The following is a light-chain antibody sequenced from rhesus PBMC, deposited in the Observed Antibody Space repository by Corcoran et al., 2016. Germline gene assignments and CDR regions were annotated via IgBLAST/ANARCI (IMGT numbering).Light chain of an antibody. J-gene: IGKJ4*01. CDR2: GVS. V-gene: IGKV3-53*02. CDR1: QTIGTY. Sequence: QVILTQSPATLSLSPGERATLSCRASQTIGTYLAWYQQKPGQAPNVLIYGVSIRVTGIPDRFSGSGSGTEFTLTSNSLEPEDFAIYYCQKYGNSALTFGGGTKVELK. CDR3: QKYGNSALT.